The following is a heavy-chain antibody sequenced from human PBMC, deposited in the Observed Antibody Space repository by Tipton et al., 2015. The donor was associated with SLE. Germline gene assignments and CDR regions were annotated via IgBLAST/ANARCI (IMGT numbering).Heavy chain of an antibody. J-gene: IGHJ3*02. CDR1: VGPLTSGRYY. V-gene: IGHV4-39*07. Sequence: TLSLTCTVSVGPLTSGRYYWSWIRQPAGKGLEWIGSVYHRGGTYYNPSLKSRVTLSVDTSKNQFSLKLSSVTAADTAVYYCTRCPSSGPFDIWGQGTKVTVSS. D-gene: IGHD6-25*01. CDR3: TRCPSSGPFDI. CDR2: VYHRGGT.